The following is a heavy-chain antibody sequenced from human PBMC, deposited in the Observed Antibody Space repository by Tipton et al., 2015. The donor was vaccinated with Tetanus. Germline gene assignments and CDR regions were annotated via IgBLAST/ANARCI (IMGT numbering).Heavy chain of an antibody. J-gene: IGHJ5*02. CDR3: ARDGYGGNNWFDP. V-gene: IGHV4-34*01. D-gene: IGHD4-23*01. Sequence: TLSLTCAVYGGSFSGYYWSWIRQPPGKGLEWIGEINHSGSTNYNPSLKSRVTISVDTSKNQFSLKLSSVTAADTAVYYCARDGYGGNNWFDPWGQGTLVTVSS. CDR2: INHSGST. CDR1: GGSFSGYY.